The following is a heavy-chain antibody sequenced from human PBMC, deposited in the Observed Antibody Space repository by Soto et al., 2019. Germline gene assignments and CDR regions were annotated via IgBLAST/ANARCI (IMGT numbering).Heavy chain of an antibody. Sequence: HPGGSLRLSCAASGFTFSNYAVTWVRQAPGKGLEWVANIKQDGSEKWYVDSVKGRFTISRDNAKNSLYLQMNSLRAEDTAVYYCARGDYYDSSGPFSDAFDIWGQGTMVTVSS. V-gene: IGHV3-7*04. D-gene: IGHD3-22*01. CDR1: GFTFSNYA. J-gene: IGHJ3*02. CDR2: IKQDGSEK. CDR3: ARGDYYDSSGPFSDAFDI.